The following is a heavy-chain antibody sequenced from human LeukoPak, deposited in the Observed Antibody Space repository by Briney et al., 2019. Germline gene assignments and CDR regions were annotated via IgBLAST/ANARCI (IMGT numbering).Heavy chain of an antibody. CDR3: ARDRDDSSTYYFRLDP. Sequence: PSETLSLTCTVSSDSISSYYWSWIRQPPGKGLEWIGYIHYTGTTSYNPSLKNRVTISVDSSKNQFSLTLSSVTAADTAVYYCARDRDDSSTYYFRLDPWGQGTLVTVSS. CDR1: SDSISSYY. V-gene: IGHV4-59*01. J-gene: IGHJ5*02. CDR2: IHYTGTT. D-gene: IGHD3-22*01.